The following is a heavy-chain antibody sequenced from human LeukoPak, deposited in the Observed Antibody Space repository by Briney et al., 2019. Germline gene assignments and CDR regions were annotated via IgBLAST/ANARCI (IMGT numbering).Heavy chain of an antibody. CDR1: GFTFSSYW. D-gene: IGHD3-22*01. CDR2: INSDGSST. CDR3: ARDYDSSGYFLPLL. V-gene: IGHV3-74*01. J-gene: IGHJ4*02. Sequence: PGGSLRLSCAASGFTFSSYWMHWVRQAPGKGLVWVSRINSDGSSTSYADSVKGRFTISRDNAKNTLYLQMNSLRAEDAAVYYCARDYDSSGYFLPLLWGQGTLVTVSS.